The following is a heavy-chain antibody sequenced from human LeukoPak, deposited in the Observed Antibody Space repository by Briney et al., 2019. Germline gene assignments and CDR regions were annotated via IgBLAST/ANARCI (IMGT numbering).Heavy chain of an antibody. CDR1: GFTFSSYS. CDR2: ISSSGSTI. J-gene: IGHJ3*02. D-gene: IGHD3-3*01. Sequence: GGSLRLSCAASGFTFSSYSMNWVRQAPGRGREWASYISSSGSTIYYADSVKGRFTISRDNAKNSLYLQMNSLRDEDTAVYYCARGNRRFWSGYSLDAFDIWGQGTMVTVSS. CDR3: ARGNRRFWSGYSLDAFDI. V-gene: IGHV3-48*02.